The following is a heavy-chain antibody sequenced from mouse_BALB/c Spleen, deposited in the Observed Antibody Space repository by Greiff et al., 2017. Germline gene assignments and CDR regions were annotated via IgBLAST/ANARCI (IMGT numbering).Heavy chain of an antibody. CDR1: GYTFTSYY. J-gene: IGHJ2*01. CDR2: INPSNGGT. V-gene: IGHV1S81*02. CDR3: TRSRDGYTVGY. D-gene: IGHD2-3*01. Sequence: LQESGAELVKPGASVKLSCKASGYTFTSYYMYWVKQRPGQGLAWIGEINPSNGGTNFNEKFKSKATLTVDKSSSTAYMQLSSLTSEDSAVYYCTRSRDGYTVGYGGQGTTRTVSA.